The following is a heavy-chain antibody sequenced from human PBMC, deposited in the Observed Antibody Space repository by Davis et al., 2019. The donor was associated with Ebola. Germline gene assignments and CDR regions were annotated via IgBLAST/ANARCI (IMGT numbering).Heavy chain of an antibody. Sequence: GESLKISCAASEFTFSAHWMSWVRQAPGKGLEWVANINQDGSEGYYVHSVKGRFTISRDNAKNSLFMQMNSLRVEDTAVYYCVRHNMWTYDVWGQGTMVTVSS. CDR1: EFTFSAHW. D-gene: IGHD2-21*01. CDR2: INQDGSEG. CDR3: VRHNMWTYDV. J-gene: IGHJ3*01. V-gene: IGHV3-7*01.